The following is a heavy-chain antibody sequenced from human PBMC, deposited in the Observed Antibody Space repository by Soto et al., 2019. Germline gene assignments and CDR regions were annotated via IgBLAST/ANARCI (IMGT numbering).Heavy chain of an antibody. CDR3: ARDRWMSRANWFDP. J-gene: IGHJ5*02. CDR1: GGSIDSYY. V-gene: IGHV4-59*12. Sequence: SETLSLTCTVFGGSIDSYYWSWIRQAPGKGLEWIGHISDSGTTKYNPSLGSRVTISVDTSRKSFSLKLSSVTAADTAVYFCARDRWMSRANWFDPWGPGTLVTVSS. CDR2: ISDSGTT. D-gene: IGHD2-2*03.